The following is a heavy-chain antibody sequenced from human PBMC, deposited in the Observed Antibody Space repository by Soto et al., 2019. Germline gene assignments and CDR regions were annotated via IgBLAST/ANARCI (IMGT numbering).Heavy chain of an antibody. CDR3: ARPRLRYFDSLLSHYGMDV. Sequence: PXATLSLTCTVCGGSVSSGSYYWSWIRQPPGKGLEWIGYIYYSGSTNYNPSLKSRVTISVDTSKNQFSLKLSSVTAADTAVYYCARPRLRYFDSLLSHYGMDVCGQRTTVTVSS. CDR2: IYYSGST. V-gene: IGHV4-61*01. CDR1: GGSVSSGSYY. D-gene: IGHD3-9*01. J-gene: IGHJ6*02.